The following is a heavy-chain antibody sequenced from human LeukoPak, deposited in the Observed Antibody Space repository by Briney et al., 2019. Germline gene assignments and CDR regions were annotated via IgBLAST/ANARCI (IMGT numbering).Heavy chain of an antibody. CDR2: ISYDGSNK. CDR3: ARPGYLVVQGYFDY. V-gene: IGHV3-30*04. J-gene: IGHJ4*02. D-gene: IGHD2-15*01. Sequence: PGRSLRLSCAASGFTFSSYAMHWVRQAPGKGLEWVAVISYDGSNKYYAVSVKGRFTISRDNSKNTLHLQMNSLRAEDTAVYYCARPGYLVVQGYFDYWGQGTLVTVSS. CDR1: GFTFSSYA.